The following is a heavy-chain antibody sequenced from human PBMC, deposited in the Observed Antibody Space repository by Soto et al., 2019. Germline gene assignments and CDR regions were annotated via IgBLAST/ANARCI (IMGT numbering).Heavy chain of an antibody. Sequence: EVQLVESGGGLVQPGGSLRLSCAASGFTFSKSWMSWVRQAPGQGLEWVANIKEDGRTKHYVGSVEGRFTISRDNAKNSQYLQMNSLRAEDTAVYYCARDTVGALDYWVQGILVTVS. CDR1: GFTFSKSW. CDR3: ARDTVGALDY. V-gene: IGHV3-7*01. CDR2: IKEDGRTK. J-gene: IGHJ4*02. D-gene: IGHD1-26*01.